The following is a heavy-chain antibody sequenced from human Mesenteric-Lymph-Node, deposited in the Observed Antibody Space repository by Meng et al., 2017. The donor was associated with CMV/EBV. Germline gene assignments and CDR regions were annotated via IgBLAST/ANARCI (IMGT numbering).Heavy chain of an antibody. CDR1: GFIVSSNY. Sequence: GESLKISCAASGFIVSSNYMTWVRQAPGKGLEWVSVLYSRGSTFYADSVKGRFTISRDNAKNTVYLQMNSLRVEDTAVYYCVGGQISGPQSFDYRGQGTLVTVSS. D-gene: IGHD6-25*01. V-gene: IGHV3-53*01. CDR3: VGGQISGPQSFDY. CDR2: LYSRGST. J-gene: IGHJ4*02.